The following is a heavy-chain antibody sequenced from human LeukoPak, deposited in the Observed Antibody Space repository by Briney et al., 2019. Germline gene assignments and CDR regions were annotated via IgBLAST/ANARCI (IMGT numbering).Heavy chain of an antibody. V-gene: IGHV4-31*03. CDR3: AREGSGIDRSAFDI. CDR2: IYYSGST. D-gene: IGHD3-10*01. Sequence: SETLSLTCTVSGGSISSGGYYWSWIRQHPGKGLEWIGYIYYSGSTYYNPSLKSRVTISVDTSKNQFSLKLSSVTAADTAVYYCAREGSGIDRSAFDIWGQGAMVTVSS. J-gene: IGHJ3*02. CDR1: GGSISSGGYY.